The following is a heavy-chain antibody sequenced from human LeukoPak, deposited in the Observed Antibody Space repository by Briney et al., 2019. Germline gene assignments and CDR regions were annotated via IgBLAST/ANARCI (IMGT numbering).Heavy chain of an antibody. D-gene: IGHD2/OR15-2a*01. CDR2: IFYTGST. J-gene: IGHJ4*02. CDR1: GGSISSTSSV. CDR3: ARLSRQCVILTFFDS. V-gene: IGHV4-39*01. Sequence: PSQTLSLTCTVAGGSISSTSSVWGWIREPPGKGLEWIGSIFYTGSTYNSSSPKTRTTITVATTKNQFSLKLSSVTAADTAVYYCARLSRQCVILTFFDSWGQGTLVTVSS.